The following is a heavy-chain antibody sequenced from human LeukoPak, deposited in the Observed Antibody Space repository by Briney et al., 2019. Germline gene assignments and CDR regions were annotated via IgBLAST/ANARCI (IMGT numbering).Heavy chain of an antibody. CDR1: GGSISSYY. J-gene: IGHJ4*02. Sequence: SETLSLSCTDSGGSISSYYWSWIRQPPGKGLEWIGYIYYSGSTNYNPSLKSRVTISVDTSKNQFSLKLSSVTAADTAVYYCARGYWGSPFDYWGQGTLVTVSS. CDR2: IYYSGST. V-gene: IGHV4-59*01. CDR3: ARGYWGSPFDY. D-gene: IGHD7-27*01.